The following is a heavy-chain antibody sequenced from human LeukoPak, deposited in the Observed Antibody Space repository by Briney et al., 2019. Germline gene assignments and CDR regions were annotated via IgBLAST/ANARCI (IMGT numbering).Heavy chain of an antibody. D-gene: IGHD5-12*01. V-gene: IGHV3-48*03. CDR2: ISSNSRTI. CDR3: ARGSYTGFDLYFDY. CDR1: GFFLNTQE. J-gene: IGHJ4*02. Sequence: GGSLRLSCATSGFFLNTQEMTCVRQAPGKGLEWVSYISSNSRTIYYADSVKGRFTISRDNTRNSVFLQLNSLRVEDTGFYYCARGSYTGFDLYFDYWGQGTLVTVSS.